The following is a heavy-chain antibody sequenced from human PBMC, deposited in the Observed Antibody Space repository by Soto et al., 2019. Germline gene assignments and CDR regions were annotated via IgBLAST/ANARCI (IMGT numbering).Heavy chain of an antibody. V-gene: IGHV4-30-2*01. CDR3: ARVPDD. Sequence: SETLSLTCAVSGGSISSGGYSWSWLRPPPGKGLEWIGYMYHSGSTYYNPSLKSRVTISVDSPKNQFSLKLSSVTAADTGVYYCARVPDDWGQGSLVTVSS. J-gene: IGHJ4*02. D-gene: IGHD2-2*01. CDR2: MYHSGST. CDR1: GGSISSGGYS.